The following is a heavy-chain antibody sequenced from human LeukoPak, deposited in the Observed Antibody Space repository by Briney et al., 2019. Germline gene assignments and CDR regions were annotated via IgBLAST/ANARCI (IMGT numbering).Heavy chain of an antibody. D-gene: IGHD2-21*02. CDR3: ARLQVHCGGDCYTRWFDP. Sequence: PSETLSLTCTVSGGSISSSRYYWAWIRQPPGKGLDWIGSISYSGSTYYNSSLKSRLTISVDTSKNQFSLRLRSVTAADTAVYYCARLQVHCGGDCYTRWFDPWGQGTLVTVSS. V-gene: IGHV4-39*01. CDR1: GGSISSSRYY. J-gene: IGHJ5*02. CDR2: ISYSGST.